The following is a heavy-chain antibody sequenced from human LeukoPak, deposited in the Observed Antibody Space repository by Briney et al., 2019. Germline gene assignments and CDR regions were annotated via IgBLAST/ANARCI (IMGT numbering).Heavy chain of an antibody. CDR2: ISYDGSDK. Sequence: PGGSLRLSCAASGFTLSSYAMHWVRQAPGKGLEWVAVISYDGSDKYYADSVKGRFTISRDNSKNTLYLQMNSLRAEDTAVYYCAKEQKRGDAFDIWGQGTMVTVSS. J-gene: IGHJ3*02. V-gene: IGHV3-30-3*01. CDR3: AKEQKRGDAFDI. CDR1: GFTLSSYA. D-gene: IGHD3-10*01.